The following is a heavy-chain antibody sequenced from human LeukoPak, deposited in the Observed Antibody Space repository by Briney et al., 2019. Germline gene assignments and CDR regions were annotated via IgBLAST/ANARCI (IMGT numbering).Heavy chain of an antibody. D-gene: IGHD3-10*01. CDR3: ARESRSSSVPRFES. CDR1: EFTFKDYW. CDR2: IKLDGSER. V-gene: IGHV3-7*01. Sequence: GGSLRLSCAASEFTFKDYWMSWVRQAPGKGLEWVANIKLDGSERYYMDSVKGRFTVSRDNAKNSLYLQMNSLRVEDTAVYYCARESRSSSVPRFESWGQGTLVTVSS. J-gene: IGHJ4*02.